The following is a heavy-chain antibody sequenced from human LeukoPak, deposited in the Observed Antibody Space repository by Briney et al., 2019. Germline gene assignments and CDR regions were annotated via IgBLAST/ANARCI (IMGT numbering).Heavy chain of an antibody. D-gene: IGHD2-15*01. CDR2: IKQDGSEK. V-gene: IGHV3-7*01. J-gene: IGHJ5*02. CDR1: GFTFSSYW. Sequence: GGSLRLSCAASGFTFSSYWMNWVRQAPGKGLEWVANIKQDGSEKNYVDSVKGRFTISGDNAKNSLHLQMNSLRAEDTAVYYCARLKGHCSGGSCSNWFDRWGQGTLVAVSS. CDR3: ARLKGHCSGGSCSNWFDR.